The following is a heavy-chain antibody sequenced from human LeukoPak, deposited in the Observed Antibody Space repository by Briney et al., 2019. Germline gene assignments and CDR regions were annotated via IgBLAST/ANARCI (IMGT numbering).Heavy chain of an antibody. CDR3: ASDPSITIFGVVNWGHNWFDP. J-gene: IGHJ5*02. V-gene: IGHV4-39*07. CDR2: IYYSGST. D-gene: IGHD3-3*01. Sequence: SETLSLTCTVSGGSISSSSYYWGWIRQPPGKGLEWIGSIYYSGSTYYNPSLKSRVTISVDTSKNQFSLKLSSVTAADTAVYYCASDPSITIFGVVNWGHNWFDPWGQGTLVTVSS. CDR1: GGSISSSSYY.